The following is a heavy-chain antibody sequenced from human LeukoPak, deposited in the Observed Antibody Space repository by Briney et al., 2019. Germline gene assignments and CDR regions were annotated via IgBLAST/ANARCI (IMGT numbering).Heavy chain of an antibody. CDR1: GYTFTSYD. J-gene: IGHJ6*03. V-gene: IGHV1-8*03. Sequence: GASVKVSCKASGYTFTSYDINCVRQATGQGLEWMGWMNPNSGNTGYAQKFQGRVTITRNTSISTAYMELSSLRSEDTAVYYCARDRREIAVAPPRQDYYYYMDVWGKGTTVTVSS. CDR3: ARDRREIAVAPPRQDYYYYMDV. CDR2: MNPNSGNT. D-gene: IGHD6-19*01.